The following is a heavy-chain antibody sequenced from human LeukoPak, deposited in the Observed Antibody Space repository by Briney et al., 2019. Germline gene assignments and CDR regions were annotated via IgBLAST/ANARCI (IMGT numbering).Heavy chain of an antibody. CDR1: GFTFSSYA. CDR3: AKTRSSTSCYFD. D-gene: IGHD2-2*01. CDR2: ISGSGGST. V-gene: IGHV3-23*01. J-gene: IGHJ4*02. Sequence: GASLRLSCAASGFTFSSYAMSWVRQAPGKGLEWVSAISGSGGSTYYADSVKGRFTISRDNSKNTLYLQMNSLRAEDTAVYYCAKTRSSTSCYFDWGQGALVTVSS.